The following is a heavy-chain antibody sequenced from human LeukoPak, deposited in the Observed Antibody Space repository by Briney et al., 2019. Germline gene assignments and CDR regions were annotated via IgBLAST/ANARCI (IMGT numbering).Heavy chain of an antibody. Sequence: ASVTVSCKASGYTFTGYYMHWVRQAPGQGGEGMGWINPNRGGTNYAQKFQGRVTMTRDTSISTAYMELSRLRSDDTAVYYCASGRITIFGVVENWFDPWGQGTLVTVSS. CDR3: ASGRITIFGVVENWFDP. V-gene: IGHV1-2*02. CDR2: INPNRGGT. J-gene: IGHJ5*02. CDR1: GYTFTGYY. D-gene: IGHD3-3*01.